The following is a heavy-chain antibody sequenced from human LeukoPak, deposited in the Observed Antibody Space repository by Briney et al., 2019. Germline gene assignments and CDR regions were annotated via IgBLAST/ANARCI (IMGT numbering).Heavy chain of an antibody. J-gene: IGHJ4*02. Sequence: GESLKISCKGSGYSFTNYWIGWVRQMPGKGLEWMGIIYSGDSDTRYSPSFQGQVIISVDKSISTAYLQWSSLKASDTAIYYCARHGVPVTGAVPFDYWGQGTLLTVSS. V-gene: IGHV5-51*01. CDR3: ARHGVPVTGAVPFDY. CDR1: GYSFTNYW. D-gene: IGHD6-19*01. CDR2: IYSGDSDT.